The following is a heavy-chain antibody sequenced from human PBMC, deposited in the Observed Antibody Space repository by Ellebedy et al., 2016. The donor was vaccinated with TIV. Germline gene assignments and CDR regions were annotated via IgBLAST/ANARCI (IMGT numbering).Heavy chain of an antibody. V-gene: IGHV3-30*04. Sequence: GESLKISCAASGFTFSNFAMHWVRQAPGKGLEWVAVISYDGSNKYYADSVKGRFTISRDNSKNTLYLQMNSLRAEDTAVYYCARDGVRTYFYNGMDVWGQGTTVSVSS. D-gene: IGHD2/OR15-2a*01. CDR2: ISYDGSNK. CDR1: GFTFSNFA. J-gene: IGHJ6*02. CDR3: ARDGVRTYFYNGMDV.